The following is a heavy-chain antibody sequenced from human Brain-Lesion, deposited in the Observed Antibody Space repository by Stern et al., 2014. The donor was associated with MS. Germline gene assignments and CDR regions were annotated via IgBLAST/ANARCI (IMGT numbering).Heavy chain of an antibody. CDR3: AGEEDIRYCSGGSCTGNWFDP. V-gene: IGHV4-39*01. CDR2: IYYSGNT. J-gene: IGHJ5*02. D-gene: IGHD2-15*01. Sequence: VQLVESGPGLVKPSETLSLTCTVAGGSVSSTSYAWAWIRQPPGKGLEWIGTIYYSGNTYYSPPPKSRLPLSLDTPKNQFSLHLGSVTAADTAVYYCAGEEDIRYCSGGSCTGNWFDPWGQGTLVTVSS. CDR1: GGSVSSTSYA.